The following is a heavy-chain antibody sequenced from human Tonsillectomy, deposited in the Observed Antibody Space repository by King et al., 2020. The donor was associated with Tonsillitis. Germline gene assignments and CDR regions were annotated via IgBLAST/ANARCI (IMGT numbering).Heavy chain of an antibody. CDR2: ISYDGSNK. CDR1: GFTFSSYA. J-gene: IGHJ6*02. Sequence: QVQLVESGGGVVQPGRSLRLSCAASGFTFSSYAMHWVRQAPGRGLEWVAVISYDGSNKYYADSVKGRSTISRDNSKNTLYLQMNSLRAEDTAVYYCARDPTMVRGGYYYGMDVWGQGTTVTVSS. CDR3: ARDPTMVRGGYYYGMDV. D-gene: IGHD3-10*01. V-gene: IGHV3-30*04.